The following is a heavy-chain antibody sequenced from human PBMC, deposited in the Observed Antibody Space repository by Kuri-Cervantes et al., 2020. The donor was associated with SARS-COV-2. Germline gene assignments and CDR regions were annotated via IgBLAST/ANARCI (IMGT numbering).Heavy chain of an antibody. J-gene: IGHJ5*02. CDR1: GGSISSGDYY. CDR3: ARKESTAMTPFDP. CDR2: IYYSGST. D-gene: IGHD5-18*01. V-gene: IGHV4-30-4*01. Sequence: LRLSCTVSGGSISSGDYYWSWIRQPPGKGLEWIGYIYYSGSTYYNPSLKSRVTISVDTSNNQFSLKLSSVTAADTAVYYCARKESTAMTPFDPWGQGTLVTVSS.